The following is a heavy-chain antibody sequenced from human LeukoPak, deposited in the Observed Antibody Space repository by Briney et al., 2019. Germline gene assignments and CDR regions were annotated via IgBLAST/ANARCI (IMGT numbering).Heavy chain of an antibody. CDR1: GGSISSGGYS. J-gene: IGHJ4*02. D-gene: IGHD3-3*01. Sequence: SQTLSLTCAVSGGSISSGGYSWSWIRQPPGKGLEWIGYIYHSGSTNYNPSLKSRVTMSVDTSKNQFSLKLSSVTAADTAVYYCARLRFLEWLFDYWGQGTLVTVSS. V-gene: IGHV4-30-2*02. CDR2: IYHSGST. CDR3: ARLRFLEWLFDY.